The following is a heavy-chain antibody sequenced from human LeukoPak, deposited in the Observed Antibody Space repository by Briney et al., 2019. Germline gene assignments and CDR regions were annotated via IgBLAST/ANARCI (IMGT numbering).Heavy chain of an antibody. V-gene: IGHV4-38-2*02. D-gene: IGHD1-7*01. CDR3: ARDNYIPDY. CDR2: IYRSGST. J-gene: IGHJ4*02. Sequence: GLERIGNIYRSGSTYYTPSLTSRVTISMDTSKNQFSLNLSSVTAADTAVYYCARDNYIPDYWGQGILVTVSS.